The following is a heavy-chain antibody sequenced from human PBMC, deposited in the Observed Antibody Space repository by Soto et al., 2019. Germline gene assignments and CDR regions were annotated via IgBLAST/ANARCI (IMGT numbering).Heavy chain of an antibody. CDR1: GFTLSTYG. V-gene: IGHV3-23*01. CDR3: ARIRGYWYGLDV. Sequence: EVQLLESGGGLVQPGGSLRLSCAASGFTLSTYGMTWVRQAPGKGLEWVSAITGTGGNTCYVDSVKGRFTSSRDNSKNMLYLQMNSLRVEDTAVYYCARIRGYWYGLDVWGQGTTVTVSS. CDR2: ITGTGGNT. J-gene: IGHJ6*02.